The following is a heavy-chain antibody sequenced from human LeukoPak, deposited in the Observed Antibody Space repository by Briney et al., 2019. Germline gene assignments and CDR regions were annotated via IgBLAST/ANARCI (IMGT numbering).Heavy chain of an antibody. J-gene: IGHJ6*02. Sequence: PGGSLRLSCAASGFTFSSSGMHWVRQAPGKGLEWVAVVSYDGRNKYYADSVKGRFTISRDNSKNTLYTQMNSLRAEDTAVYYCAKDYGYYSSYYYGMDVWGQGTTVTVSS. CDR2: VSYDGRNK. CDR3: AKDYGYYSSYYYGMDV. V-gene: IGHV3-30*18. D-gene: IGHD4-11*01. CDR1: GFTFSSSG.